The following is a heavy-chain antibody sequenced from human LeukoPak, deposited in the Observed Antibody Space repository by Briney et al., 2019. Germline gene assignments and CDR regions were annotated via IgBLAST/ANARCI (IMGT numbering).Heavy chain of an antibody. CDR3: ARVKDPGGYYYYYYMDV. Sequence: PSDTLSLTCAVYGGSFSGYYWSWIRQPPGKGLEWIGEINHSGGTKYNPSLKSRVTISVDTSKNQFSLKLSSVTAADTAMYYCARVKDPGGYYYYYYMDVWGKGTTVTVSS. V-gene: IGHV4-34*01. CDR2: INHSGGT. D-gene: IGHD3-16*01. J-gene: IGHJ6*03. CDR1: GGSFSGYY.